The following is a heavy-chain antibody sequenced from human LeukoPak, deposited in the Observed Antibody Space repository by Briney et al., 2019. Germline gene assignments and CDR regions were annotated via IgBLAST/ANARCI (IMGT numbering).Heavy chain of an antibody. CDR2: IYYSGCT. Sequence: SETLSLTCTVSGGSISSYYWSWIRQPPGKGLEWIGYIYYSGCTNYNPSLKSRVTISVDTSKNQFSLKLSSVTAADTAVYYCARVNYDSSGYSTTLDYWGQGTLVTVSS. J-gene: IGHJ4*02. CDR3: ARVNYDSSGYSTTLDY. D-gene: IGHD3-22*01. CDR1: GGSISSYY. V-gene: IGHV4-59*01.